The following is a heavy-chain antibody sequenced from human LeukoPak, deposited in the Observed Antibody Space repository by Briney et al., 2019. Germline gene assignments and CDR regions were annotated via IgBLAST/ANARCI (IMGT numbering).Heavy chain of an antibody. CDR3: ATGRRTTGLDY. Sequence: ASVKVSCKASGYTFTSYHMHWVRQAPGQGLEWMGIINPSGGSTSYAQKFQGRVTMTRDTSTSTVYMELSSLRSEDTAVYYCATGRRTTGLDYWGQGTLVTVSS. D-gene: IGHD2-8*02. CDR1: GYTFTSYH. CDR2: INPSGGST. V-gene: IGHV1-46*01. J-gene: IGHJ4*02.